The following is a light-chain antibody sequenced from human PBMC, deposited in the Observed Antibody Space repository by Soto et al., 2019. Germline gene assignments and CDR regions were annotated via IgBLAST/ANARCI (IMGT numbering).Light chain of an antibody. Sequence: DIVMTQSPGSLAVSLGERATINCKSSQSVLYSSNNKNYLDWYQQKPGQPPKVLIYWESTREHWVPDRFSGSESATDFCLAIHSLQAEDGVSYYCQQYYSTPWTFGPAAKLEIK. CDR3: QQYYSTPWT. CDR1: QSVLYSSNNKNY. CDR2: WES. V-gene: IGKV4-1*01. J-gene: IGKJ1*01.